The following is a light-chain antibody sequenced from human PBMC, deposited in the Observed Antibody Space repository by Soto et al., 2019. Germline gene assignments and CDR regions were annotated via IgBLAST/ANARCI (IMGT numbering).Light chain of an antibody. CDR3: ETWDSNVVV. Sequence: QLVLTQSSSASASLGSSVKLTCTLSSGHSSYIIAWHQQQPGKAPRYLMKLEGSGSYHKGSGVPDRFSGSSSGADRYLTISNLQSEDEADYYCETWDSNVVVFGGGTKLTVL. V-gene: IGLV4-60*03. J-gene: IGLJ2*01. CDR1: SGHSSYI. CDR2: LEGSGSY.